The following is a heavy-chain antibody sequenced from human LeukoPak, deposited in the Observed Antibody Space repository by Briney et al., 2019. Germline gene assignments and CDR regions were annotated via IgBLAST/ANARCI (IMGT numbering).Heavy chain of an antibody. J-gene: IGHJ4*02. Sequence: PGGSLRLSCAASGFTFSSYSMNWVRQAPGKGLEWVSSISSSSSYIYYADSVKGRFTISRDNAKNSLYLQMNSLRAEDTAVYYCARSKGYDSSVPGYWGQGTLVTVSS. CDR2: ISSSSSYI. D-gene: IGHD3-22*01. CDR3: ARSKGYDSSVPGY. V-gene: IGHV3-21*01. CDR1: GFTFSSYS.